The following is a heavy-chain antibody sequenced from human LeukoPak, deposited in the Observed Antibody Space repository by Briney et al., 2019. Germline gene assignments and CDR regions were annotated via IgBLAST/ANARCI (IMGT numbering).Heavy chain of an antibody. CDR2: IYYSGST. CDR3: ARGGGYCSGGSCHYFDY. Sequence: SETLSLTCTVSGYSISSGYYWGWIRQPPGKGLEWIGYIYYSGSTNYNPSLKSRVTISVDTSKNQFSLKLSSVTAADTAVYYCARGGGYCSGGSCHYFDYWGQGTLVTVSS. D-gene: IGHD2-15*01. CDR1: GYSISSGYY. J-gene: IGHJ4*02. V-gene: IGHV4-61*01.